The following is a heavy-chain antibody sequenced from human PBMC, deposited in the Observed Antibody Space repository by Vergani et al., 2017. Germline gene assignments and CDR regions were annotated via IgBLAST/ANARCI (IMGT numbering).Heavy chain of an antibody. CDR3: YTDYHDY. CDR1: GFTFSSYA. CDR2: IRSKNDGGTA. J-gene: IGHJ4*02. Sequence: EVQLLESGGGLVQPGGSLRLSCEASGFTFSSYAMSWVRQAPGKGLEWIGRIRSKNDGGTADYAAPLKGRFTISRDDSKDSAFLLVNNLKTEDTAVYFCYTDYHDYWGQGTLVTVSS. D-gene: IGHD2-2*02. V-gene: IGHV3-15*01.